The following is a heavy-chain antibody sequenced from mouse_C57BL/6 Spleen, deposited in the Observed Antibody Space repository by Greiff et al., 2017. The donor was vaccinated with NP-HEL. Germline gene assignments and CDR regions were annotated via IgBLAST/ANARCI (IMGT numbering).Heavy chain of an antibody. V-gene: IGHV1-42*01. CDR1: GYSFTGYY. Sequence: VQLQQSGPELVKPGASVKISCKASGYSFTGYYMNWVKQSPEKSLEWIGEINPSTGGTTYNQKFKAKATLTVDKSSSTAYMQLKSLTSEDSAVYYCAREGYGPWFAYWGQGTLVTVSA. CDR3: AREGYGPWFAY. D-gene: IGHD1-1*02. J-gene: IGHJ3*01. CDR2: INPSTGGT.